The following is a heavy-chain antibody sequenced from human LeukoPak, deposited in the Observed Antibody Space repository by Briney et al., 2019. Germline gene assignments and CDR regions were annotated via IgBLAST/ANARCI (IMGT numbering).Heavy chain of an antibody. J-gene: IGHJ6*02. CDR3: ARDKVRYDFWSGYSPDEYYYYGMDV. CDR2: ISAYNGNT. Sequence: ASVKVSCKASGYTFTSYGISWVRQAPGQGLEGMGWISAYNGNTNYAQKLQGRVTMTTDTSTSTAYMELRSLRSDDTAVYYCARDKVRYDFWSGYSPDEYYYYGMDVWGQGTTVTVSS. V-gene: IGHV1-18*01. CDR1: GYTFTSYG. D-gene: IGHD3-3*01.